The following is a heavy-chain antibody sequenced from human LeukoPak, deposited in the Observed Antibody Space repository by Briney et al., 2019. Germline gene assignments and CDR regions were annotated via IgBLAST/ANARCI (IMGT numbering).Heavy chain of an antibody. J-gene: IGHJ3*02. Sequence: GSSVKVSCKASGGTFSSYAISWVRQAPGQGLEWMGGIIPIFGTANYAQKFQGRVTTTADESTSTAYMELSSLRSEDTAVYYCARVAGKILWFGELDAFDIWGQGTMVTVSS. V-gene: IGHV1-69*01. D-gene: IGHD3-10*01. CDR1: GGTFSSYA. CDR2: IIPIFGTA. CDR3: ARVAGKILWFGELDAFDI.